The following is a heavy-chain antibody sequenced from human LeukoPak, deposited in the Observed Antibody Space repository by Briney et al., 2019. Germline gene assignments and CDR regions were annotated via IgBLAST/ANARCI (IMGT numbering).Heavy chain of an antibody. J-gene: IGHJ6*02. CDR1: GFTFSSYY. CDR3: ARVLGSGTYGLDV. D-gene: IGHD3-10*01. V-gene: IGHV3-13*04. CDR2: IGTAGDT. Sequence: GGSLRLSCAASGFTFSSYYMHWVRQPIGKGLEWVSSIGTAGDTYYSGSVKGRFTISRENAKNSLYLQMNSLRAGDTAVYYCARVLGSGTYGLDVWGQGTTVTVSS.